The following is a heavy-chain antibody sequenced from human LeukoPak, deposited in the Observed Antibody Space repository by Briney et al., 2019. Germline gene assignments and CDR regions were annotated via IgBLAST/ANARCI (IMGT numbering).Heavy chain of an antibody. CDR2: ISGSGEST. J-gene: IGHJ4*02. V-gene: IGHV3-23*01. CDR3: AKGYTYGYSSFYY. Sequence: GGSLRLSCAASGFTFSSYAMSWVRQAPGKGLEWVSGISGSGESTYYADSVKGRFTISRDKSKNTLFLQMNSLRAEDTAVYYCAKGYTYGYSSFYYWGQGTLVTVSS. D-gene: IGHD5-18*01. CDR1: GFTFSSYA.